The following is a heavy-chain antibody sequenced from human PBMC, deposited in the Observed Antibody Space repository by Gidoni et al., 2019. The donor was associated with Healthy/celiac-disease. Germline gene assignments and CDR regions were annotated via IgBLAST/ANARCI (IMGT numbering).Heavy chain of an antibody. V-gene: IGHV3-23*01. CDR3: AKDLYESPPMRVAGSNGMSFDY. Sequence: GRFTISRDNSKNTLYLQMNSLRAEDTAVYYCAKDLYESPPMRVAGSNGMSFDYWGQGTLVTVSS. D-gene: IGHD2-8*01. J-gene: IGHJ4*02.